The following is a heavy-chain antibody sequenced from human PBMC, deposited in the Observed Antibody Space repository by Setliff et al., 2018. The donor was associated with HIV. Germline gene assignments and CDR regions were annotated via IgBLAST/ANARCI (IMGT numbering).Heavy chain of an antibody. CDR1: GFTFSTSW. D-gene: IGHD7-27*01. J-gene: IGHJ4*02. CDR2: INSDGSSA. V-gene: IGHV3-74*01. Sequence: GSMRLSCAASGFTFSTSWMHWVRQAPGKGLVWVSRINSDGSSAIYADSVKGRFTFSRDNAKNTLYLQMDSLTAEDTAVYYCARDNGGAGPTTFDCWGQGTLVTVSS. CDR3: ARDNGGAGPTTFDC.